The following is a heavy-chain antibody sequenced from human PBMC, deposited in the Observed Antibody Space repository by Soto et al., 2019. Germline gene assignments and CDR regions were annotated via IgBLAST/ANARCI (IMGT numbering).Heavy chain of an antibody. CDR3: ARDQKEYSSSWYVD. J-gene: IGHJ4*02. CDR1: GGSFSGYC. V-gene: IGHV4-34*01. Sequence: QVQLQQGGAGPLKPSETLSLTCAVYGGSFSGYCWSWIRQPPGKGLEWIGEVDHSGSTNYNPSLKSRVTISVDTSKNQCSLNLSSVTAEDTAVYYCARDQKEYSSSWYVDWGQGSLVTDFS. D-gene: IGHD6-13*01. CDR2: VDHSGST.